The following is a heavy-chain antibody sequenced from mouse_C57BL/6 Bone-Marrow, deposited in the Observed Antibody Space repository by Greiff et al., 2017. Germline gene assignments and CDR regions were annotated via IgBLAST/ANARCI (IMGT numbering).Heavy chain of an antibody. D-gene: IGHD1-1*01. CDR3: ARDGYYGQFDY. CDR2: IYPGSGNT. V-gene: IGHV1-76*01. J-gene: IGHJ2*01. Sequence: QVQLKQSGAELVRPGASVKLSCKASGYTFTDYYINWVKQRPGQGLEWIARIYPGSGNTYYNEKFKGKATLTAEKSSSTAYMQLSSLTSEDSAVYFGARDGYYGQFDYWGEGTTLTVSS. CDR1: GYTFTDYY.